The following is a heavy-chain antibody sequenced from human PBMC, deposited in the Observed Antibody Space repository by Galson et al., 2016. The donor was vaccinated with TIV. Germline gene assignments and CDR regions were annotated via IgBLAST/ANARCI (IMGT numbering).Heavy chain of an antibody. D-gene: IGHD2-2*01. J-gene: IGHJ5*02. CDR3: ATYCSSTTCLFDP. CDR2: IYYSGSA. Sequence: ETLSLTCTVSGGSISSTSYYWGWIRKPPGKGLEWIGNIYYSGSAYYNPSLKSRVTIYVDTAKNQFSLKLSSVTAADTAVYYCATYCSSTTCLFDPWGQGTLVTVSS. CDR1: GGSISSTSYY. V-gene: IGHV4-39*01.